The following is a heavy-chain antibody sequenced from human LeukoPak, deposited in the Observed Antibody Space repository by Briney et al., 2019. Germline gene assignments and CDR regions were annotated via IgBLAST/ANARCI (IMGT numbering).Heavy chain of an antibody. CDR1: GGSISSDGHY. Sequence: SETLSLTCTVSGGSISSDGHYWTWIRRQPGKGLEWIGYIYHSGNTYYNPSLKSRVTISIDTSKNQFSLKLSSVNAADTAAYYCARSGVGFDIWGQGATFSVSS. V-gene: IGHV4-31*03. D-gene: IGHD3-10*01. CDR3: ARSGVGFDI. CDR2: IYHSGNT. J-gene: IGHJ3*02.